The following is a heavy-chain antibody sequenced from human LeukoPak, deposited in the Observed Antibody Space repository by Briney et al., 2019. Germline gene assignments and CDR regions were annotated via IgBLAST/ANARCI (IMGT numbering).Heavy chain of an antibody. V-gene: IGHV1-18*01. CDR3: ARDGASSGWVDY. CDR1: GGTFSSYA. Sequence: ASVKVSCKASGGTFSSYAISWVRQAPGQGLEWMGWISAYNGNTNYAQKLQGRVTMTTDTSTSTAYMELRSLRSDDTAVYYCARDGASSGWVDYWGQGTLVTVSS. J-gene: IGHJ4*02. CDR2: ISAYNGNT. D-gene: IGHD6-19*01.